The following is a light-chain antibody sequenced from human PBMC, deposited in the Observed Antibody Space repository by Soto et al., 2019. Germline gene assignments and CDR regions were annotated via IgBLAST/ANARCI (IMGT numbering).Light chain of an antibody. CDR1: QSLDKY. CDR3: QQVKSFPLT. V-gene: IGKV1-5*03. CDR2: QAS. Sequence: DIQMTQSPSALSASVGDRVTITCRASQSLDKYLAWYQQKPGKAPKLLIYQASTLESGVPFRFSGSGSGTDFTLSISNLSPDDFASYYCQQVKSFPLTFGQGTRLEIK. J-gene: IGKJ5*01.